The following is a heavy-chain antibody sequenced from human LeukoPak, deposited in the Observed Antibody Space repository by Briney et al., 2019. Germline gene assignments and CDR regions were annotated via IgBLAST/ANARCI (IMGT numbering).Heavy chain of an antibody. V-gene: IGHV3-74*01. CDR2: IKSDGSTT. CDR1: GFTFSSYW. CDR3: AKLYSSGWLGLSS. D-gene: IGHD6-19*01. J-gene: IGHJ5*02. Sequence: PGGSLRLSCAASGFTFSSYWMHWVRQAPGKGLVWVSRIKSDGSTTNYADSVKGRFTISRDNAENTLYLQMNSLRAEDTAVYYCAKLYSSGWLGLSSWGQGTLVTVSS.